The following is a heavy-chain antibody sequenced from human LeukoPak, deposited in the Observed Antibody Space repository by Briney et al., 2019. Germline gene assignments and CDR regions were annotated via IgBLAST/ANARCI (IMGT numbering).Heavy chain of an antibody. CDR1: GFTFSNYG. CDR2: IYYDGSSK. CDR3: RDPFDY. J-gene: IGHJ4*02. Sequence: GGSLRLSCAASGFTFSNYGIHWVRQAPGKGLEWVAFIYYDGSSKYYADSVKGRFTISRDNSKNTVYLQMNSLRGEDTAVYYCRDPFDYWGQETLVTVSS. V-gene: IGHV3-30*02.